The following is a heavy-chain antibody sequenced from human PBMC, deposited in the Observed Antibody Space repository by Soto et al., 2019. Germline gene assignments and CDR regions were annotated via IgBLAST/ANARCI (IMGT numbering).Heavy chain of an antibody. J-gene: IGHJ4*02. D-gene: IGHD3-3*01. Sequence: QITLNESGPTVVKPAETLPLTCTFSGFSLTTSGVGVSWIRQSPGKAPEWLALIYWDDDKRYSASLKSRLTITKDTSKNQVVLTMASVDPADTATYYCAHRILRTVFGLVTTTAIYFDFWGQGTPVVVSS. V-gene: IGHV2-5*02. CDR1: GFSLTTSGVG. CDR3: AHRILRTVFGLVTTTAIYFDF. CDR2: IYWDDDK.